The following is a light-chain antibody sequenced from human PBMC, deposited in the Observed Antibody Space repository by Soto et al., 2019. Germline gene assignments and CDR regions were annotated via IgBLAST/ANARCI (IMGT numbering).Light chain of an antibody. V-gene: IGLV2-14*02. CDR2: EDT. Sequence: QSVLTQPASVSGSPGQSITISCTGPSSDVGGSKVVSWYQHHPGKAPKLIIYEDTKRPSGVSTRFSGSKSGNTASLTISGLQAEDEADYYCCSYASSSTLYVVFGGGTKLTVL. J-gene: IGLJ2*01. CDR1: SSDVGGSKV. CDR3: CSYASSSTLYVV.